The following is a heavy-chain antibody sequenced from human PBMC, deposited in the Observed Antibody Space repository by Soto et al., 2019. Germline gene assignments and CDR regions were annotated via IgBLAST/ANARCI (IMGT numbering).Heavy chain of an antibody. CDR3: ARQNNKADGTVYHGMDV. J-gene: IGHJ6*02. D-gene: IGHD1-1*01. Sequence: EVQVVESGGGLGQPGGSLRLACAASGFTFRDYWMSWVRQAPGKGLEWVANINQDGSDKYYVDSVKGRFTISRDNAKNSLSLHMNSLRADDTAIYYCARQNNKADGTVYHGMDVWGLGTTVTVSS. CDR2: INQDGSDK. CDR1: GFTFRDYW. V-gene: IGHV3-7*04.